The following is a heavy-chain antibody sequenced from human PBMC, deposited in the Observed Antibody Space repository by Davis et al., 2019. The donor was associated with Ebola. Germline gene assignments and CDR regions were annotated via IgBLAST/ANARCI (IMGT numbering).Heavy chain of an antibody. D-gene: IGHD6-13*01. CDR2: INHSGST. J-gene: IGHJ4*02. Sequence: SETLSLTCAVYGASFSGYYWTWIRQPPGKGLEWIGEINHSGSTNYNPSLKSRVTISVDTSKNQFSLKLNSVTAADTAVYYCAREGYSSSWYLDYWGQGTLVTVSS. CDR1: GASFSGYY. V-gene: IGHV4-34*01. CDR3: AREGYSSSWYLDY.